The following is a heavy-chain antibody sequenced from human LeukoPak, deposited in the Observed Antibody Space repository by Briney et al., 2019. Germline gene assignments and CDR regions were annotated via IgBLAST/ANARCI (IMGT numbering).Heavy chain of an antibody. Sequence: PGGSLRLSCAASGFTFSSYSMNWVRQAPGKGLEWVSSISSSSSYIYYADSVKGRFTISRDNAKNSLYLQMNSLRAEDTAVYYCARYQYRSPHFDYWGQGTLVTVSS. D-gene: IGHD6-6*01. J-gene: IGHJ4*02. CDR3: ARYQYRSPHFDY. CDR1: GFTFSSYS. V-gene: IGHV3-21*01. CDR2: ISSSSSYI.